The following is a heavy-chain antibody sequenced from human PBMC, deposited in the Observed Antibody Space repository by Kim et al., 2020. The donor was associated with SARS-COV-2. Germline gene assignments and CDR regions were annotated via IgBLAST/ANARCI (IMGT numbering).Heavy chain of an antibody. Sequence: CAQKFQDRVTITADKSTNTSYMELSSLRSGDTAVYYCARSGYSYEGGFDYWGQGTLVTVSS. CDR3: ARSGYSYEGGFDY. V-gene: IGHV1-69*02. D-gene: IGHD5-18*01. J-gene: IGHJ4*02.